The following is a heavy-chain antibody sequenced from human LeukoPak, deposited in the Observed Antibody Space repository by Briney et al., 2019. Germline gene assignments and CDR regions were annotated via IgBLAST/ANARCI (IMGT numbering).Heavy chain of an antibody. V-gene: IGHV3-7*01. Sequence: GGSLRLSCAAPGFSFSSNWMGWVRQAPGRGLEWVAHIKRDGSQKYYLDSVKGRFTISRDNAKNSLYLQMNSLRVEDTAVYYCARLGLEVGGPNWFDPWGQGTLVTVSS. D-gene: IGHD1-1*01. CDR1: GFSFSSNW. CDR2: IKRDGSQK. CDR3: ARLGLEVGGPNWFDP. J-gene: IGHJ5*02.